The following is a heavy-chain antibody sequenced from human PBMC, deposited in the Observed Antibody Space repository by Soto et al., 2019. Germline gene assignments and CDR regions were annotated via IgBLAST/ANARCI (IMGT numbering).Heavy chain of an antibody. J-gene: IGHJ4*02. D-gene: IGHD4-17*01. CDR1: GFTFSSYA. CDR3: AKSRPLSGDYGRYFDY. Sequence: EVQLLESGGGLVQPGGSLRLSCAASGFTFSSYAMSWVRQAPGKGLEWVSAISGSGGSTYYADSVKGRFTISRDNSKNTLYLQMNSLRAEDTAVYYCAKSRPLSGDYGRYFDYWGQGTLVTVSS. V-gene: IGHV3-23*01. CDR2: ISGSGGST.